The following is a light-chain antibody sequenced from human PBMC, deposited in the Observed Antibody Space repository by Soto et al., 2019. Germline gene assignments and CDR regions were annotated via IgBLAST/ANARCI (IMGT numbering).Light chain of an antibody. CDR3: QQYYTMPYT. CDR1: QSVLYSSNNMNY. V-gene: IGKV4-1*01. J-gene: IGKJ2*01. Sequence: DTVMTQSPDSLAVSLGERATINCKSSQSVLYSSNNMNYLSWYQQKPGLPPKLLIYWASTRESGVPDRFSGSGSGTDFTLTISSLQAEDVAVYYCQQYYTMPYTFGQGTKLEIK. CDR2: WAS.